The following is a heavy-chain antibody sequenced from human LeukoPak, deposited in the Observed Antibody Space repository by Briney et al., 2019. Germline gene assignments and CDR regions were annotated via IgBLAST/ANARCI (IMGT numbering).Heavy chain of an antibody. D-gene: IGHD2-2*01. Sequence: PSETLSLTCAVYGGSFSGYYWSWIRQPPGKGLEWIGEINHSGSTNYNPSLKSRVTISVDTSKNQFSLKLSSVTAADTAVYYCARDGVVPAAINYGMDVWGQGTTVTVSS. J-gene: IGHJ6*02. CDR1: GGSFSGYY. V-gene: IGHV4-34*01. CDR3: ARDGVVPAAINYGMDV. CDR2: INHSGST.